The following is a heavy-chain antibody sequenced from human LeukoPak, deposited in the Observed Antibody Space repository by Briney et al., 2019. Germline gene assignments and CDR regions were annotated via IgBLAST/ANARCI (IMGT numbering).Heavy chain of an antibody. J-gene: IGHJ4*02. CDR3: ARIGYSSSSFDY. V-gene: IGHV3-30-3*01. CDR1: GFTFSSYA. CDR2: ISYDGSTK. D-gene: IGHD6-6*01. Sequence: GGSLRLSCAASGFTFSSYAMYWVRQAPGKGLEWVAVISYDGSTKYYADSVKGRFTISRDNSRNTLYLQMNSLRAEDTAFYYCARIGYSSSSFDYWGQGTLVTVSS.